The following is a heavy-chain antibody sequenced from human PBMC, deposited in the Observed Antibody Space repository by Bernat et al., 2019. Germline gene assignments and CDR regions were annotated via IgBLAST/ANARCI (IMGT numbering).Heavy chain of an antibody. CDR1: GFTFRSYG. D-gene: IGHD5-18*01. CDR2: IRNDGSDK. Sequence: QVRLVESGGGVVQPGGSLRLSCAASGFTFRSYGIHWVRQAPGKGLEWVTFIRNDGSDKYYTDSVKGRFTISRDNSKNTVYLQMNSLRAEDSAVYYCAKERDTSPRTYTMDVWGQGTTVTVSS. J-gene: IGHJ6*02. CDR3: AKERDTSPRTYTMDV. V-gene: IGHV3-30*02.